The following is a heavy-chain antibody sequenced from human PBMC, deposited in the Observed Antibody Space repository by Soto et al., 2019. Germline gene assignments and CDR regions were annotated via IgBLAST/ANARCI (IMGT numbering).Heavy chain of an antibody. D-gene: IGHD3-3*01. V-gene: IGHV4-59*01. CDR1: GGKSIGYY. CDR3: AKVLFGRGNGFAP. J-gene: IGHJ5*02. Sequence: VFGGKSIGYYGRWIMQTPGKGLEWIGYIYYSGSTNYNPSLKSRVTISVDTSKNQFSLKLSSVTAADTAVYYCAKVLFGRGNGFAPWRQGTPVPVSS. CDR2: IYYSGST.